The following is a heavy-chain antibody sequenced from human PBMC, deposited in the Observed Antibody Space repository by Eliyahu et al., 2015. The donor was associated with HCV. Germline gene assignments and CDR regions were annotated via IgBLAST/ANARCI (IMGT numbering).Heavy chain of an antibody. CDR2: ISGKHGKI. CDR1: NYLFTTYG. Sequence: QVQLVQPAAEVKKPGASLKVSCKASNYLFTTYGITWVRQAPGQGLEWMAWISGKHGKIIYAEKFQGRVTLTADTSTTTAYMELRSLTPDDTAVYYCARDGWEVPYSLDYWGPGTLVTVSS. D-gene: IGHD1-26*01. CDR3: ARDGWEVPYSLDY. V-gene: IGHV1-18*01. J-gene: IGHJ4*02.